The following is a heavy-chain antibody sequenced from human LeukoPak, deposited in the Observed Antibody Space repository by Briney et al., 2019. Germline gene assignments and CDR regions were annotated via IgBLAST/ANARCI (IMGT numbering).Heavy chain of an antibody. CDR3: ARVLKSSGYPLWNYYYDMDV. D-gene: IGHD3-22*01. CDR2: IYYSGST. CDR1: GGSISSYY. Sequence: SETLSLTCTVSGGSISSYYWSWIRQPPGKGLEWIGYIYYSGSTNYNPSLKSRVTISVDTSKNQFSLKLSSVTAADTAVYYCARVLKSSGYPLWNYYYDMDVWGKGTTVTVSS. V-gene: IGHV4-59*01. J-gene: IGHJ6*03.